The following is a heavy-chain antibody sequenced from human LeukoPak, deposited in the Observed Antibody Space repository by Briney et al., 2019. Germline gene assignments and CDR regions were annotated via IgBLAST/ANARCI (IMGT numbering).Heavy chain of an antibody. J-gene: IGHJ4*02. D-gene: IGHD2-21*02. CDR3: ARSGAPGYCGRDCYADY. CDR1: GFTFSSYS. CDR2: ISSSSSYI. Sequence: PGGSLRLSCAASGFTFSSYSMNWVRQAPGKGLEWVSSISSSSSYIYYADSVKGRFTISRDNAKNSLYLQMNSLRAEDTAVYYCARSGAPGYCGRDCYADYWGQGTLVTVSS. V-gene: IGHV3-21*01.